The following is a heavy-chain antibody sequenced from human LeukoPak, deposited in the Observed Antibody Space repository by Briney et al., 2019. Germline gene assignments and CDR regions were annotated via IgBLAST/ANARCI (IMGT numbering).Heavy chain of an antibody. CDR3: VRGPAEYGSGSPTPAGAFDI. CDR1: GFTVSSNY. J-gene: IGHJ3*02. D-gene: IGHD3-10*01. V-gene: IGHV3-66*01. Sequence: GGSLRLSCAASGFTVSSNYMSWVRQAPGKGLEWVSVIYSGGTTYYADSVKGRFTISRDNSKNTLYLQMNSLRAEDTAVYYCVRGPAEYGSGSPTPAGAFDIWGQGTMVTVSS. CDR2: IYSGGTT.